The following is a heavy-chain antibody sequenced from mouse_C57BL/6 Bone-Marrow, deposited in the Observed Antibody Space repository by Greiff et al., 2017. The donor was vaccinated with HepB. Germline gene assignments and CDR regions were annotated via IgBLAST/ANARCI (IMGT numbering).Heavy chain of an antibody. CDR3: ARYGSSYVYWYFDV. CDR2: ISSGSSTI. Sequence: EVQLQQSGGGLVKPGGSLKLSCAASGFTFSDYGMHWVRQAPEKGLEWVAYISSGSSTIYYADTVKGRFTISRDNAKNTLFLQMTSLRSEDTAMYYCARYGSSYVYWYFDVWGTGTTVTVSS. D-gene: IGHD1-1*01. V-gene: IGHV5-17*01. J-gene: IGHJ1*03. CDR1: GFTFSDYG.